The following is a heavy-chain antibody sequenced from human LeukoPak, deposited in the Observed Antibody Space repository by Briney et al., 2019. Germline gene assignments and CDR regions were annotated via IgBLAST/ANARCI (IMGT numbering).Heavy chain of an antibody. CDR3: ARDAGIYGSVIYYPSY. Sequence: PGGSLRLSCAASGFXFSGYSINWVRQAPGKGLEWISYISTSTSTIYYADSVKGRFTISRDNAKNSLYLQMNSLRDEDTAVYYCARDAGIYGSVIYYPSYWGQGTLVTVSS. CDR2: ISTSTSTI. D-gene: IGHD3-10*01. CDR1: GFXFSGYS. V-gene: IGHV3-48*02. J-gene: IGHJ4*02.